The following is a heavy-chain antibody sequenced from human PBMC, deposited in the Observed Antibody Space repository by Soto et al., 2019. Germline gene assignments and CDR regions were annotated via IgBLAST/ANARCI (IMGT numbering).Heavy chain of an antibody. V-gene: IGHV2-5*02. Sequence: QITLKESGPTLVKPTQTLTLTCTFSGFSLSTSGVGVGWIRQPPGKALEWLALLYWDDDNRYNPSLRSRLTLTKDTSKNQVVLTMPNMDPVDTATYYGDHGSGWLSDYWGQGTLVTVSS. J-gene: IGHJ4*02. CDR1: GFSLSTSGVG. CDR2: LYWDDDN. CDR3: DHGSGWLSDY. D-gene: IGHD6-19*01.